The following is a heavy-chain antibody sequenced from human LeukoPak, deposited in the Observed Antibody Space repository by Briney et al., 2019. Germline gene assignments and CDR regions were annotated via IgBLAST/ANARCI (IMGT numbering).Heavy chain of an antibody. D-gene: IGHD2-2*01. CDR2: INSDGSST. V-gene: IGHV3-74*01. CDR1: GFTFSSYW. CDR3: ARDVPLRYYYCMDV. J-gene: IGHJ6*02. Sequence: PGGSLRLSCAASGFTFSSYWMHWVRQAPGKGLVWVSRINSDGSSTSYADPVKGRFTISRDNAKNTLYLQMNSLRAEDTAVYYCARDVPLRYYYCMDVWGQRTTVTVSS.